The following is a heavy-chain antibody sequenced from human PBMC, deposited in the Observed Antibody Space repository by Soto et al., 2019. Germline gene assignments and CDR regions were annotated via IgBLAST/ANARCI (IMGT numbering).Heavy chain of an antibody. V-gene: IGHV4-39*01. Sequence: SETLSLTCTVSGGSISSSSYYWGWIRQPPGKGLEWIGSIYYSGSTYYNPSLKSRVTISVDTSKNQFSLRLSSVTAADTAVYYCARTSGGNGYGYSGWGQGTLVTAPQ. CDR1: GGSISSSSYY. J-gene: IGHJ4*02. CDR2: IYYSGST. CDR3: ARTSGGNGYGYSG. D-gene: IGHD5-18*01.